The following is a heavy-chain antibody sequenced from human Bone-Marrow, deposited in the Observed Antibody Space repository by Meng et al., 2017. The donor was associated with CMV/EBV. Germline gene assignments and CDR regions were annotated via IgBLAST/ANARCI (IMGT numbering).Heavy chain of an antibody. J-gene: IGHJ4*02. CDR3: ARSSGWSRFDY. Sequence: HAQVVQPGAGVKEPGASVKASCKASGHTLAGYYMHWVRQAPGQWFEWMGWINPNTDTNYAQNFQGRVTMTRDMSINTAYMELSRLTSGDTAVYYCARSSGWSRFDYWGQGTLVTVSS. CDR2: INPNTDT. V-gene: IGHV1-2*02. CDR1: GHTLAGYY. D-gene: IGHD6-19*01.